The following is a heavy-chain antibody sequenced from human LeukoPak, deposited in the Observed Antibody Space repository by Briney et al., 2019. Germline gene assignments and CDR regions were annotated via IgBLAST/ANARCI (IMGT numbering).Heavy chain of an antibody. Sequence: PSETLSLTCTVSGGSISSGGYSWSWIRQPPGKGLEWIGYIYHSGSTYYNPSLKSRVTISVDRSKNQFSLKLSSVTAADTAVYYCARGTTFGELFLPSYYFDYWGQGTLVTVSS. CDR1: GGSISSGGYS. D-gene: IGHD3-10*01. V-gene: IGHV4-30-2*01. J-gene: IGHJ4*02. CDR3: ARGTTFGELFLPSYYFDY. CDR2: IYHSGST.